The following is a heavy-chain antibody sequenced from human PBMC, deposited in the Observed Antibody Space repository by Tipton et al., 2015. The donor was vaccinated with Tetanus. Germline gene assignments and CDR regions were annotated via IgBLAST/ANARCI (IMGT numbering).Heavy chain of an antibody. CDR3: ARVPLGGGYLDI. D-gene: IGHD2-15*01. Sequence: SLRLSCAASGFTFNRYGINWVRQAPGKGLVWVSSISGSGDTTYYADSVRGRFTVSRDNSKDTVYLDVRSLRDEDTAVYYCARVPLGGGYLDIWGRGTLVTVSS. CDR2: ISGSGDTT. CDR1: GFTFNRYG. V-gene: IGHV3-23*01. J-gene: IGHJ2*01.